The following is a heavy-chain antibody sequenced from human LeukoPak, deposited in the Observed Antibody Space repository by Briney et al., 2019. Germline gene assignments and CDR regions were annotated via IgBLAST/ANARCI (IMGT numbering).Heavy chain of an antibody. D-gene: IGHD3-10*01. CDR1: GDSVSSNSAA. J-gene: IGHJ4*02. CDR2: TYYRSKWRS. Sequence: SQILSLTCAISGDSVSSNSAAWNWIRQSPSRGLEWLGRTYYRSKWRSYYAPSVKSRITINPDTSKNQFSLQLKSVTPEDTAVYYCARMVGLVSDFWGQGTLVTVSS. V-gene: IGHV6-1*01. CDR3: ARMVGLVSDF.